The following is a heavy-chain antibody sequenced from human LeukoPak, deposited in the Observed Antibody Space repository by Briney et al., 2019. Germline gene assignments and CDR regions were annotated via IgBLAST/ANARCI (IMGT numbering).Heavy chain of an antibody. CDR1: GFTFSTYE. J-gene: IGHJ4*02. Sequence: GGSLRLSCAASGFTFSTYEMNWVRQAPGKGREGVSYISGSATTIYYADSVKGRFTISRDNAKNSLYLRMNSLRADDSAVYYCARGVDYWGQGTLVTVSS. CDR3: ARGVDY. V-gene: IGHV3-48*03. CDR2: ISGSATTI.